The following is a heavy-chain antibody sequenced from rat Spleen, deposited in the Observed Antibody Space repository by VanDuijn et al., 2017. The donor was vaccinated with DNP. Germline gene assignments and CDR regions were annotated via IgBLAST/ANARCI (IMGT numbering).Heavy chain of an antibody. V-gene: IGHV3-1*01. CDR3: ARSSSILDYFNY. D-gene: IGHD1-6*01. J-gene: IGHJ2*01. CDR1: GYSITSNY. CDR2: ISYSGST. Sequence: EVQLQESGPGLVKPSQSLSLTCSVTGYSITSNYWGWIRKFPGNKMEWIGHISYSGSTSYNPSLKSPISITRDTSKNQFFLQLNSVTTEDTATYYCARSSSILDYFNYWGQGVMVTVSS.